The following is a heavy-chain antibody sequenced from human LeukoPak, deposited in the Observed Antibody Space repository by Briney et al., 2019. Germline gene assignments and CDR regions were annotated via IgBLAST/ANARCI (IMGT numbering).Heavy chain of an antibody. V-gene: IGHV3-23*01. CDR1: GFTFSSYA. D-gene: IGHD2-15*01. Sequence: GGSLRLSCAASGFTFSSYAMSWVRQAPGKGLEWVSALSGSGGSTYYADSVKGRFTISRENSKNTLYLQMNSLRAEDTAVYYCAKGGEVVSATRVDYWGQGTLVSVSP. J-gene: IGHJ4*02. CDR3: AKGGEVVSATRVDY. CDR2: LSGSGGST.